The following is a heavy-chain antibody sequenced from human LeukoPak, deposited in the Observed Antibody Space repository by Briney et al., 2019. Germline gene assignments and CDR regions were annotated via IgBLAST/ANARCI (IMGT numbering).Heavy chain of an antibody. CDR1: GGSISTSNYY. D-gene: IGHD2-21*02. CDR2: IFYSGST. CDR3: ARERWVTTHFDY. J-gene: IGHJ4*02. V-gene: IGHV4-39*07. Sequence: PSETLSLTCTVSGGSISTSNYYWGWIRQPPGKGLEWIGNIFYSGSTNYNPSLKSRVTISVDTSKNQFSLKLSSVTAADTAVYYCARERWVTTHFDYWGQGTLVTVSS.